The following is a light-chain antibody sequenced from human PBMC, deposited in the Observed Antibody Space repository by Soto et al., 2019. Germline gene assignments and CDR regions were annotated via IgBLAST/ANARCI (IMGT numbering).Light chain of an antibody. V-gene: IGLV1-44*01. J-gene: IGLJ1*01. CDR3: AAWDDSLNAFV. Sequence: QSVLTQPPSASGTPGQRVTISCSGSSSNIGGNTVNWYQQLPGTAPKLLIYGNDQRPSGVPDRFSGSKSGTSASLAISGLQYEDEADYYCAAWDDSLNAFVFGTGTKLTVL. CDR2: GND. CDR1: SSNIGGNT.